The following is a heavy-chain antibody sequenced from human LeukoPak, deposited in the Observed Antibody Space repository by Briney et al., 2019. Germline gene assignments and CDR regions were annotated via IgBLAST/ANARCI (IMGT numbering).Heavy chain of an antibody. V-gene: IGHV3-11*04. Sequence: PGGSLRLSCAASGFTFSDYYMTWLRQAPGKGLEWVSSISRGGNSIYYAESVKGRFTISRDNAKNSLYLQMNSLRAEDTAVYYCARAEITIFGVVITTYYYYYMDVWGKGTTVTVSS. CDR2: ISRGGNSI. D-gene: IGHD3-3*01. CDR1: GFTFSDYY. J-gene: IGHJ6*03. CDR3: ARAEITIFGVVITTYYYYYMDV.